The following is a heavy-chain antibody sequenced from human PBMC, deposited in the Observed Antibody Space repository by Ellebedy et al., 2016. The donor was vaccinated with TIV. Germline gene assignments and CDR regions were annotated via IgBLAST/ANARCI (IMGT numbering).Heavy chain of an antibody. CDR1: GGSISTYY. V-gene: IGHV4-59*01. CDR3: VRSEGYAMDV. Sequence: SETLSLXXTVSGGSISTYYWSWIRQPPGKGLEWIGYIYYNGSTNYNPSLKSRVTISVDTSKNQFSLKLSSVTAADSAVYYCVRSEGYAMDVWGQGTTVTVSS. J-gene: IGHJ6*02. CDR2: IYYNGST.